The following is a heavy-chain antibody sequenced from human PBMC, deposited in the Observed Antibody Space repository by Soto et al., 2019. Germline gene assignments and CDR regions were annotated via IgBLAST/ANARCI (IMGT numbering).Heavy chain of an antibody. CDR1: GFTFSTYA. CDR3: AIFSGSDAFDI. CDR2: ISSNGSDYT. Sequence: GGSLRLSCAASGFTFSTYAMSWVRQAPRKGLEWVSAISSNGSDYTYYADSVKGRFTISRDNAKNSLYLQMNSLRAEDTAVYYCAIFSGSDAFDIWGQGTMVTVSS. D-gene: IGHD6-19*01. V-gene: IGHV3-21*01. J-gene: IGHJ3*02.